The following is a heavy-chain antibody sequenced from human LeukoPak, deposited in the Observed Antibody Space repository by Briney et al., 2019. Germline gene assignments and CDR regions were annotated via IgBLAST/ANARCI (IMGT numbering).Heavy chain of an antibody. Sequence: ASVKVSCKASGYTFTSYGISWVRQAPGQGLEWMGWISAYNGNTNYAQKLQGRVTMTTDTSTSTAYMELRSLRSDDTAVYYCAGGGGPYYGSGSYRGAPYYYYYYMDVWGKGTTVTVSS. D-gene: IGHD3-10*01. J-gene: IGHJ6*03. CDR1: GYTFTSYG. V-gene: IGHV1-18*01. CDR3: AGGGGPYYGSGSYRGAPYYYYYYMDV. CDR2: ISAYNGNT.